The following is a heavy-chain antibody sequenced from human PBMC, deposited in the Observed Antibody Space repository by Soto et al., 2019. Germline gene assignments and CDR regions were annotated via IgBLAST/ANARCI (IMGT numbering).Heavy chain of an antibody. V-gene: IGHV3-53*01. CDR2: IYRDGST. CDR3: ARNYFDSGGGFDY. J-gene: IGHJ4*02. D-gene: IGHD3-22*01. CDR1: GFIVSSNY. Sequence: PGESLKISCAASGFIVSSNYMSWVRQAPGEGLEWVSVIYRDGSTYYADSVKGRFTISRDNSKNTLYLQMNSLRAEDTAVYYCARNYFDSGGGFDYWGQGTLVTVSS.